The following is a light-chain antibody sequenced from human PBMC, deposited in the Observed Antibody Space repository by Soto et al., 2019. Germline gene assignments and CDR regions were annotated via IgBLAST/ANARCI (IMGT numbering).Light chain of an antibody. CDR1: QSISNW. Sequence: DIQMTQSPSTLPASVGDRVTITCRASQSISNWLAWYQQKPGTAPKVLIYHASNLQSGVPVRFSGSGSGTDFILSINSLQPEDVATYYCQQLDSFPLTFGQGTRLEIK. J-gene: IGKJ5*01. CDR3: QQLDSFPLT. CDR2: HAS. V-gene: IGKV1-5*01.